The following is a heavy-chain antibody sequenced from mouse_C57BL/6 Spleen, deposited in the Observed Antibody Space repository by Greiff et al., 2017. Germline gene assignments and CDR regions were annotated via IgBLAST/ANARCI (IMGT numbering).Heavy chain of an antibody. Sequence: EVKLVEPGPGLAKPSQTLSLTCSATGYSITSDYWNWIRKFPGHKLEYMGYISYSGSTYYNPSHKSRISITPDTTTNQYYLQLNSVTTEDTATYYCARYELGRGAMDYWGQGTSVTVSS. J-gene: IGHJ4*01. CDR3: ARYELGRGAMDY. CDR2: ISYSGST. D-gene: IGHD1-3*01. CDR1: GYSITSDY. V-gene: IGHV3-8*01.